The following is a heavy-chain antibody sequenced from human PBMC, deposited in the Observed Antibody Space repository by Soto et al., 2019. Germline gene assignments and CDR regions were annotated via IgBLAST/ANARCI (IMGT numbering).Heavy chain of an antibody. D-gene: IGHD2-2*01. CDR3: PRITRAFDP. CDR1: GGSVSSGDHY. CDR2: IFYSGTT. J-gene: IGHJ5*02. V-gene: IGHV4-30-4*01. Sequence: SETLSLTCTVSGGSVSSGDHYWSWIRQPPGKGLECIGYIFYSGTTYYNPSLKSRVTISVDTSKNQFSLKLNSVTAADTAVYYCPRITRAFDPWGTGTLDTVSS.